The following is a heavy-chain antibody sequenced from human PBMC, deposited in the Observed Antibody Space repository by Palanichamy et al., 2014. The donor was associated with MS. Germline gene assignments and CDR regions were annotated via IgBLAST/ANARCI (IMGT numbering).Heavy chain of an antibody. CDR1: GYTFTSYA. V-gene: IGHV1-3*01. D-gene: IGHD3-10*01. CDR2: INAGNGNT. J-gene: IGHJ6*02. CDR3: ARDESGVFGMDV. Sequence: QVQLVQSGAEVKKPGASVKVSCKASGYTFTSYAMHWVRQAPGQRLEWMGWINAGNGNTKYSQKFQGRVTITRDTSASTAYMELSSLRSEDTAVYYCARDESGVFGMDVWGQGTTVTVSS.